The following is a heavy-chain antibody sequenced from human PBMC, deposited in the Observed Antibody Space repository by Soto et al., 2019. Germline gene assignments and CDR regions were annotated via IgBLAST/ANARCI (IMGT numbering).Heavy chain of an antibody. J-gene: IGHJ4*02. CDR3: ARGLGDSSSPYFDY. D-gene: IGHD6-6*01. CDR1: GGSFSGYY. CDR2: INHSGST. V-gene: IGHV4-34*01. Sequence: SETLSLTCAVYGGSFSGYYWSWIRQPPGKGLEWIGEINHSGSTNYNPSLKSRVTISVDTSKNQFSLKLSSVTAADTAVYYCARGLGDSSSPYFDYWGQGTLVTVSS.